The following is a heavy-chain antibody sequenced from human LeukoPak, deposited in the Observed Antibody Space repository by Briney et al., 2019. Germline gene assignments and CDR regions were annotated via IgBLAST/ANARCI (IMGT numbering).Heavy chain of an antibody. D-gene: IGHD2-8*01. CDR1: GYTFTDYY. CDR2: TNPDSGGA. CDR3: ARPGYCTRASCEGLDY. V-gene: IGHV1-2*02. J-gene: IGHJ4*02. Sequence: ASVKVSCKTSGYTFTDYYIHWVRQAPGQGLEWMGWTNPDSGGARYAQRFQGRVTMTRDTSINTFYMALTSLRSDDTAVYYCARPGYCTRASCEGLDYWGQGTLITVSS.